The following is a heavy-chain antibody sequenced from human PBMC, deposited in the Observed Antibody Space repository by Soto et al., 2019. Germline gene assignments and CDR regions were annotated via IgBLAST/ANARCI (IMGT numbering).Heavy chain of an antibody. Sequence: ASVKVSCKASGYTFTSYGTSWVRQAPGQGLEWMGWISAYNGNTNYAQKLQGRVTMTTDTSTSTAYMGLRSLRAEDTAVYYCARAYYYDSSGYYPTFDYWGQGTLVTVSS. CDR1: GYTFTSYG. CDR2: ISAYNGNT. J-gene: IGHJ4*02. D-gene: IGHD3-22*01. V-gene: IGHV1-18*01. CDR3: ARAYYYDSSGYYPTFDY.